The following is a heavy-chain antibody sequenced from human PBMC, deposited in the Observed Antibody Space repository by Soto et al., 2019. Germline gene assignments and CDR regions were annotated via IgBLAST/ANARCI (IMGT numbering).Heavy chain of an antibody. D-gene: IGHD3-10*01. CDR1: GFTFSTYS. V-gene: IGHV3-21*01. CDR3: ARVVGGLNGSGSKGGYGMDV. Sequence: EVQLVESGGGLVKPGGSLRLSCAASGFTFSTYSMNWVRQAPGKGLEWVSSISSSSSYIYYADSVKGRFTMSRDNAKNSLYLQMNSLRAEDTAVYYCARVVGGLNGSGSKGGYGMDVWGQGTTVTVSS. J-gene: IGHJ6*02. CDR2: ISSSSSYI.